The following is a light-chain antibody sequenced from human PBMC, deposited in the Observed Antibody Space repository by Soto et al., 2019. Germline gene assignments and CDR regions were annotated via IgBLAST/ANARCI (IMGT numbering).Light chain of an antibody. CDR1: QSVNSY. CDR2: DTS. Sequence: EIVLTQSPAALSLSPGERATLSCRASQSVNSYLAWYQQKPGQAPRLLIYDTSSRATGTPARFSGSGSGTDFTLTISSLEPEDFAVYYCQRRDNGEGTFGQGTKVEIK. V-gene: IGKV3-11*01. J-gene: IGKJ1*01. CDR3: QRRDNGEGT.